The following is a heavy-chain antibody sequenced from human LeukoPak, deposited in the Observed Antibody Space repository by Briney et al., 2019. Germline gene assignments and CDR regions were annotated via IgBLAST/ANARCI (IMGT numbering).Heavy chain of an antibody. Sequence: GGSLRLSCAASGFTFGHYGMNWVRQAPGKGLEWVSGISGGGGSTYYADSVKGRFTISRDNSKNTLYLQMNSLRAEDTAVYYCAKVGIFRWLVRGYFDYWGQGTLVTVSS. V-gene: IGHV3-23*01. CDR1: GFTFGHYG. CDR3: AKVGIFRWLVRGYFDY. CDR2: ISGGGGST. D-gene: IGHD6-19*01. J-gene: IGHJ4*02.